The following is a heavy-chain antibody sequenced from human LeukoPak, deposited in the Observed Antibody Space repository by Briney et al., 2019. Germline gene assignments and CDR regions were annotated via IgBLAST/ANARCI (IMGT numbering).Heavy chain of an antibody. CDR1: GFTFNTYT. CDR2: ISGSSSTI. V-gene: IGHV3-48*01. D-gene: IGHD1-26*01. Sequence: GGSLRLSCAASGFTFNTYTMNWVRQAPGKGLEWVSYISGSSSTIYYADSVQGRFTISRDNAKNSLYLQMNSLRGEDMAVYYCARLEGGSYFYSYFDYWGQGTLVTVSS. CDR3: ARLEGGSYFYSYFDY. J-gene: IGHJ4*02.